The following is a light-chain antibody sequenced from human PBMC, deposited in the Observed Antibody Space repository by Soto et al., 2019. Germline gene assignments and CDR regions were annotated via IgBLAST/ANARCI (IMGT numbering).Light chain of an antibody. CDR2: WAS. J-gene: IGKJ4*01. CDR3: QQYYNTPLT. Sequence: DIVMTQSPDSLTVSLGERATINCKSSQSVLYSPNNKNYLAWYQQKPGQPPKLLIYWASTRESGVPDRFSGSGSETDFTLSISSLQAEDVAVYYCQQYYNTPLTLGGGTKVDIK. CDR1: QSVLYSPNNKNY. V-gene: IGKV4-1*01.